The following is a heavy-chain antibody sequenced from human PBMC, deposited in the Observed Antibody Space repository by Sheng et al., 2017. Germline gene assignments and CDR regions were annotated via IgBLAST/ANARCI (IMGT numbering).Heavy chain of an antibody. V-gene: IGHV4-34*01. CDR1: GGSFSGYY. Sequence: QVQLQQWGAGLLKPSETLSLTCAVYGGSFSGYYWSWIRQPPGKGLEWIGEINHSGSTNYNPSLKSRVNISVDTSKNQFSLKLSSVTAADTAVYYCARGLTNDYGDFGDDYWGQGTLVTVSS. CDR3: ARGLTNDYGDFGDDY. CDR2: INHSGST. J-gene: IGHJ4*02. D-gene: IGHD4-17*01.